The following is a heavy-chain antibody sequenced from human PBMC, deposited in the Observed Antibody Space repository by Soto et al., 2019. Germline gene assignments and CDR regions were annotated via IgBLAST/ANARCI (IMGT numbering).Heavy chain of an antibody. CDR2: IWYDGSNK. D-gene: IGHD3-3*01. J-gene: IGHJ6*02. V-gene: IGHV3-33*01. Sequence: QVQLVESGGGVVQPGRSLRLSCAASGFTFSSYGMHWVRQAPGKGLEWVAVIWYDGSNKYYADSVKGRFTISRDNSKNTLYLQMNSLRAEDTAVSYCPRDAYYDFWNVDYSYGMDVWGQGTTVTVSS. CDR3: PRDAYYDFWNVDYSYGMDV. CDR1: GFTFSSYG.